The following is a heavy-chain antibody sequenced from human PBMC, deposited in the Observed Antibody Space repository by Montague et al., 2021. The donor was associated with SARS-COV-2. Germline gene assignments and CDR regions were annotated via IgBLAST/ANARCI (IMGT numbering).Heavy chain of an antibody. V-gene: IGHV4-59*10. D-gene: IGHD6-13*01. CDR1: GGSFSGYY. J-gene: IGHJ6*03. Sequence: SETLSLTCAVYGGSFSGYYWSWIRQPAGKGLEWIGRIYTSGSTNYNPSLKSPVTISVDTSKNQFSLKLSSVTAADTAVYYCASGIAATYYYYMDVWGKGTPVTVSS. CDR3: ASGIAATYYYYMDV. CDR2: IYTSGST.